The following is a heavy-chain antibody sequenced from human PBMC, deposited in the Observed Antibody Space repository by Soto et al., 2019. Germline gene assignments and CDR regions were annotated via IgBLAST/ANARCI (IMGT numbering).Heavy chain of an antibody. Sequence: GSLRLSCASYGFTFRTYAMNLVRQAPGKGLEWVAVIVGDASSIDYADSVKGRFTISRDNSRNILYLQMTSLRVEDTATYFCAKDLRPDGRYDLDYWGQGTLVTVSS. D-gene: IGHD2-15*01. CDR1: GFTFRTYA. J-gene: IGHJ4*02. V-gene: IGHV3-23*01. CDR3: AKDLRPDGRYDLDY. CDR2: IVGDASSI.